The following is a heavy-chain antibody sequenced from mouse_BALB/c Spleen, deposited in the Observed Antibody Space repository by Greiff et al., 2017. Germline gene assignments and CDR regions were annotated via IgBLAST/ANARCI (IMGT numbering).Heavy chain of an antibody. D-gene: IGHD4-1*01. CDR1: GFTFSSFG. CDR3: ARDWDFDY. V-gene: IGHV5-17*02. Sequence: EVQVVESGGGLVQPGGSRKLSCAASGFTFSSFGMHWVRQAPEKGLEWVAYISSGSSTIYYADTVKGRFTISRDNPKNTLFLQMTSLRSEDTAMYYCARDWDFDYWGQGTTLTVSS. J-gene: IGHJ2*01. CDR2: ISSGSSTI.